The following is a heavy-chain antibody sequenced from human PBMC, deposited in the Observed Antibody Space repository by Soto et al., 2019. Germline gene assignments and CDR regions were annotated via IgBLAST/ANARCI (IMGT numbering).Heavy chain of an antibody. V-gene: IGHV4-34*01. CDR2: INHSGST. CDR1: GGSFIGYY. J-gene: IGHJ5*02. CDR3: ARGSRRSYYGSGSYYRLHNWFDP. Sequence: SETLSLTCAVYGGSFIGYYWSWIRQPPWKGLEWIGEINHSGSTNYNPSLKSRVTISVDTSKNQFSLKLSSVTAADTAVYYCARGSRRSYYGSGSYYRLHNWFDPWGQGTLVTVSS. D-gene: IGHD3-10*01.